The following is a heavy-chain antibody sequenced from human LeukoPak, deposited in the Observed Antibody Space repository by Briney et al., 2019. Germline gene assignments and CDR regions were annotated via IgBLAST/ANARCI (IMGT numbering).Heavy chain of an antibody. CDR3: ARDSGSSWPNWFDP. V-gene: IGHV1-18*01. Sequence: ASVKVSCKASGYTFTSYGISWVRRAPGQGLEWMGWISAYNGNTNYAQKLQGRVTMTTDTSTSTAYMELRSLRSNDTAVYYCARDSGSSWPNWFDPWGQGTLVTVSS. J-gene: IGHJ5*02. CDR1: GYTFTSYG. CDR2: ISAYNGNT. D-gene: IGHD6-13*01.